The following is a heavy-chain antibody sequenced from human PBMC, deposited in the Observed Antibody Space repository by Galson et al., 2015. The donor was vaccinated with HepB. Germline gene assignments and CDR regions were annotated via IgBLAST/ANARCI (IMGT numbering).Heavy chain of an antibody. Sequence: SLRLSCAASGFTFSSYGMHWVRQAPGKGLEWVAVISYDGSNKYYADSVKGRFTISRDNSKNTLYLQMNSLRAEDTAVYYCAKDLALPYDFWSGYTLGYWGQGTLVTVSS. CDR2: ISYDGSNK. D-gene: IGHD3-3*01. CDR3: AKDLALPYDFWSGYTLGY. V-gene: IGHV3-30*18. J-gene: IGHJ4*02. CDR1: GFTFSSYG.